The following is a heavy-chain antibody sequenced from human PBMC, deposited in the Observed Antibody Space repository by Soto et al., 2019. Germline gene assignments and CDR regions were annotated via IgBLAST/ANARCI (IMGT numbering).Heavy chain of an antibody. J-gene: IGHJ4*02. CDR3: VRGVFRALGVVRPVDS. CDR2: IYSGGHT. CDR1: GCIFHGYG. V-gene: IGHV3-NL1*01. D-gene: IGHD3-3*01. Sequence: PGGSLRLSCAVPGCIFHGYGMHWVRQAPGKGLEWVSFIYSGGHTYYADSVMGRFTISRDNSKNTVYLQMNSLRAEDTAVYYCVRGVFRALGVVRPVDSWGPGTLVTVSS.